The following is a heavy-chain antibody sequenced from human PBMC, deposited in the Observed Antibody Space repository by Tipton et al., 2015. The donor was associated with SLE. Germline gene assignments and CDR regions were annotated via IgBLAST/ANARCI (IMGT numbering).Heavy chain of an antibody. CDR2: IYYSGST. V-gene: IGHV4-61*08. CDR1: GGSISSTGYY. Sequence: LRLSCTVSGGSISSTGYYWSWIRQPPGKGLEWIGYIYYSGSTNYNPSLKSRVTISVDTSKNQFSLKLSSVTAADTAVYYCARYGTYDGSRYFQHWGQGTLVTVSS. J-gene: IGHJ1*01. CDR3: ARYGTYDGSRYFQH. D-gene: IGHD1-26*01.